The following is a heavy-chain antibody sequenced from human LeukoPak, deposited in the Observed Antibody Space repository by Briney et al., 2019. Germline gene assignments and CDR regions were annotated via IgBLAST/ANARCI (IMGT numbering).Heavy chain of an antibody. V-gene: IGHV4-59*01. CDR2: IYYSGST. CDR1: GGSISSYY. D-gene: IGHD3-16*01. J-gene: IGHJ4*02. CDR3: AGFEYDYVWGSYTAGGRGFDY. Sequence: SETLSLTCTVSGGSISSYYWSWIRQPPGKGPEWIGYIYYSGSTNYNPSLKSRVTISVDTSKNQFSLKLSSVTAADTAVYYCAGFEYDYVWGSYTAGGRGFDYWGQGTLVTVSS.